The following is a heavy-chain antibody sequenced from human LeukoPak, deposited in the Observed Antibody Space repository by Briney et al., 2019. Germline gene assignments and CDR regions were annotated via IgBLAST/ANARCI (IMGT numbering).Heavy chain of an antibody. D-gene: IGHD3-10*01. CDR1: GFTFDNFG. J-gene: IGHJ4*02. V-gene: IGHV3-33*01. Sequence: GGSLRLSCTTSGFTFDNFGIHWVRQGPGRGLEWAAHIWYDGDKKYYAESVRGRFSISRDNSKNTVSLQMNSLRVEDTAMYYCARDLRYFGSGSQPLDYWGQGTLVTVSS. CDR3: ARDLRYFGSGSQPLDY. CDR2: IWYDGDKK.